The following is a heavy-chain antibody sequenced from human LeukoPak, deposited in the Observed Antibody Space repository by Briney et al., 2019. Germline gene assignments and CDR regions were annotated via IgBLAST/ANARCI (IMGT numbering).Heavy chain of an antibody. J-gene: IGHJ4*02. Sequence: GGSLRLSCAASGFTLSNAWMSWLRQAPGKGLEWVGRIKSKTDGGTTDYAAPVKGRFTISRDDSKNTLYLQMNSLKTEDTAVYYCTTGLWFGERKKYYFDYWGQGTLVTVSS. CDR2: IKSKTDGGTT. D-gene: IGHD3-10*01. CDR1: GFTLSNAW. CDR3: TTGLWFGERKKYYFDY. V-gene: IGHV3-15*01.